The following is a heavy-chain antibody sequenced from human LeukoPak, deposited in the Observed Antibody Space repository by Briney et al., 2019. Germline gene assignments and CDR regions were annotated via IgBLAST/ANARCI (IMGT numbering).Heavy chain of an antibody. D-gene: IGHD2-2*01. CDR1: GGSISSYY. V-gene: IGHV4-59*04. CDR3: AGGGTAAAMRPFDY. J-gene: IGHJ4*02. Sequence: SETLSLTCTVSGGSISSYYWSWIRQPPGKGLEWIGYIYYSGSTYYNPSLKSRVTISVDTSKNQFSLKLSFVTAADTAVYYCAGGGTAAAMRPFDYWGQGTLVTVSS. CDR2: IYYSGST.